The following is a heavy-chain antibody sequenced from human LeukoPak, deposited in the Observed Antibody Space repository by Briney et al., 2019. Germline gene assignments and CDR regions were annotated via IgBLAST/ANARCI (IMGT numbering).Heavy chain of an antibody. V-gene: IGHV3-66*01. CDR2: IYSGGST. Sequence: GGSLRLSCAASEFSVGSNYMTWVRQAPGKGLEWVSLIYSGGSTYYADSVKGRFTISRDNSKNALYLQMNSLRAEDTAVYYCARGEAAAWYYFDYWGQGTLVTVSS. J-gene: IGHJ4*02. D-gene: IGHD6-25*01. CDR1: EFSVGSNY. CDR3: ARGEAAAWYYFDY.